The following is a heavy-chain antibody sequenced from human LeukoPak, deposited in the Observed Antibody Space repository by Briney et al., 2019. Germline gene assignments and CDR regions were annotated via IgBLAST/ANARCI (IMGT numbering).Heavy chain of an antibody. CDR2: IIPILGMA. J-gene: IGHJ6*02. CDR1: GGTFSSYT. V-gene: IGHV1-69*04. Sequence: ASVKVSCKASGGTFSSYTISWVRQAPGQGLEWMGRIIPILGMANYAQKFQGRVTITADKSTSTAYMELSSLRSEDTAVYYCARDRSSGSYLSYGMDVWGQGTTVTVSS. D-gene: IGHD3-10*01. CDR3: ARDRSSGSYLSYGMDV.